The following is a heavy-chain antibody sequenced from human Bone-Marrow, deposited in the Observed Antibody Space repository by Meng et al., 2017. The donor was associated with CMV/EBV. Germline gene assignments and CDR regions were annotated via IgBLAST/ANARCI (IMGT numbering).Heavy chain of an antibody. V-gene: IGHV1-8*01. Sequence: ASVKVSCKASGYTFTSHDINWVRQATGQGLEWMGWMNPNSGNTGYAQKFQGRVSMTRNTSINTAYMELSSLRSEDTAVYYWARVHCSSTSCYRGPFDYWGQGTLVTVSS. CDR3: ARVHCSSTSCYRGPFDY. J-gene: IGHJ4*02. D-gene: IGHD2-2*02. CDR1: GYTFTSHD. CDR2: MNPNSGNT.